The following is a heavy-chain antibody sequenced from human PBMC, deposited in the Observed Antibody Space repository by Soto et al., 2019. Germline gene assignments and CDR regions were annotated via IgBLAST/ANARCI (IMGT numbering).Heavy chain of an antibody. CDR3: AKDRRVYCSGGSCYSSSLSY. Sequence: QVQLVESGGGVVNPGRSLRLSCAASGFTCSSYGMHWVRHAPGKGREWVAVISYDGSNKYYADSVKGRFTISRDNSKNTLYLQMNSLSAEDTAVYYCAKDRRVYCSGGSCYSSSLSYWWKGTLVTVSS. J-gene: IGHJ4*02. D-gene: IGHD2-15*01. V-gene: IGHV3-30*18. CDR2: ISYDGSNK. CDR1: GFTCSSYG.